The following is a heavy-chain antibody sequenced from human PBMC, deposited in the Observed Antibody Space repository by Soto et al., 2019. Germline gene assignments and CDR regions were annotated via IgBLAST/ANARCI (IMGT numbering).Heavy chain of an antibody. V-gene: IGHV4-59*08. D-gene: IGHD3-10*01. J-gene: IGHJ6*03. CDR2: VYYSGST. CDR3: ARVRTTLDFYYYYMDV. Sequence: WTWIRQPPGTALEWIGYVYYSGSTSYNPSFKSRVTIAVATSKTQFSLKLNSVTAADTAVYYCARVRTTLDFYYYYMDVWGIGTTVTVSS.